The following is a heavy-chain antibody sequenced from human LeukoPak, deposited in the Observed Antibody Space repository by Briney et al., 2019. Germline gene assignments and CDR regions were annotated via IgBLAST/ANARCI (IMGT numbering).Heavy chain of an antibody. V-gene: IGHV3-48*03. J-gene: IGHJ3*02. CDR1: GFTFSSYE. CDR2: ISSSGSTI. CDR3: ARGGDYPAFDI. D-gene: IGHD4-17*01. Sequence: PGGSLRFSCAASGFTFSSYEMNWVRQAPGKGLEWVSYISSSGSTIYYADSVKGRFTISRDNAKNSLCLQMNSLRAEDTAIYYCARGGDYPAFDIWGQGTMVTVSS.